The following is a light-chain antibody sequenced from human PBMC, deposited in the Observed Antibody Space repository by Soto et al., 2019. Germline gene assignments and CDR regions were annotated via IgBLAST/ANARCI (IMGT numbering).Light chain of an antibody. CDR3: QQYGSSGT. CDR2: GAS. Sequence: EIVLTPSPGTLSLSPWERATLSSRASQSVSSSYLAWYQQKPGQAPRLLIYGASSRATGIPDRFSGSGSGTDFTLTISRLEPEDFAVYYCQQYGSSGTFGQGTKVDI. V-gene: IGKV3-20*01. CDR1: QSVSSSY. J-gene: IGKJ1*01.